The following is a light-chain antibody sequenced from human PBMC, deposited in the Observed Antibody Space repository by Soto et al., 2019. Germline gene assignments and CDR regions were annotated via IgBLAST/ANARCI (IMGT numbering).Light chain of an antibody. CDR1: HSVSSRY. Sequence: EILFTQSPGTLSLSPGEKATLSCRASHSVSSRYLAWYQQKPGQAPRLLINGASNRATGIPDRFSGSGSGTDFTLTISRLEPEDFAVYYCQHFATSPRLTFGGGTKVDIK. CDR3: QHFATSPRLT. CDR2: GAS. V-gene: IGKV3-20*01. J-gene: IGKJ4*01.